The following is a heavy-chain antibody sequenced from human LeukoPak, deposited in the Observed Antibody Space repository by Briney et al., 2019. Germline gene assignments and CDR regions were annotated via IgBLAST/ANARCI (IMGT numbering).Heavy chain of an antibody. Sequence: SETLSLTCTVSGGSISSGSYYWSWIRQPAGQGLEWIGRIYTSGSTNYNPSLKSRVTISVDTSKNQFSLKLSSVTAADTAVYYCARGGSYPPFDPWGQGTLVTVSS. V-gene: IGHV4-61*02. CDR1: GGSISSGSYY. CDR2: IYTSGST. D-gene: IGHD1-26*01. CDR3: ARGGSYPPFDP. J-gene: IGHJ5*02.